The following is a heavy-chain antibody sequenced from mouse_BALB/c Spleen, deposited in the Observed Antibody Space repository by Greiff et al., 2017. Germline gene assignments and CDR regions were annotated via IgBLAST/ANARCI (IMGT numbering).Heavy chain of an antibody. CDR2: IWAGGST. Sequence: QVQLKESGPGLVAPSQSLSITCTVSGFSLTSYGVHWVRQPPGKGLEWLGVIWAGGSTNYNSALMSRLSISKDNSKSQVFLKMNSLQTDDTAMYYCARITTVVERFAYWGQGTLVTVSA. CDR3: ARITTVVERFAY. D-gene: IGHD1-1*01. J-gene: IGHJ3*01. V-gene: IGHV2-9*02. CDR1: GFSLTSYG.